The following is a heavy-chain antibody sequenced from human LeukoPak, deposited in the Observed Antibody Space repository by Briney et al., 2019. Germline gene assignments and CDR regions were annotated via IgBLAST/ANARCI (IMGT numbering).Heavy chain of an antibody. D-gene: IGHD3-22*01. CDR1: GYTFTDYY. Sequence: GASVKVSCKASGYTFTDYYMHWVRQAPGQGLEWMGWINPHSGGTDHAQKFQGRVTMTRDTSISTAYMELSRLRSDDTAVYYCARGNYYDSSGYYPEYFQHWGQGTLVTVSS. J-gene: IGHJ1*01. CDR2: INPHSGGT. CDR3: ARGNYYDSSGYYPEYFQH. V-gene: IGHV1-2*02.